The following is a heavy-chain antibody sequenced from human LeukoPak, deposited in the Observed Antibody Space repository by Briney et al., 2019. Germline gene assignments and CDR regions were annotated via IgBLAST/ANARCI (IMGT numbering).Heavy chain of an antibody. CDR3: ARDPGYCSGGRCSYYYYHYMDV. Sequence: GGSLRLSCAASGFTFSSYWIHWVRQAPGKGLVWVSRIDTDGSNTNYADSVKGRFTISRDNAQNTVYLQMNSLRSEDTAVYYCARDPGYCSGGRCSYYYYHYMDVWGKGTTVTVSS. D-gene: IGHD2-15*01. CDR1: GFTFSSYW. J-gene: IGHJ6*03. CDR2: IDTDGSNT. V-gene: IGHV3-74*01.